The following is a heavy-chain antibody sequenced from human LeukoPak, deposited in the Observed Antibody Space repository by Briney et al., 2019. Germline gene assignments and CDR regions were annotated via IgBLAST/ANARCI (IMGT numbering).Heavy chain of an antibody. CDR3: TTDTFGARDS. CDR1: GYTFSRYW. Sequence: GGSLRLSCAASGYTFSRYWMHWVRQDPGKGLVWVSRINEDGSSTSYAESVRGRFTISRDNAKNTLYLQMNSLRAEDAAVYYCTTDTFGARDSWGQGTLVTVSS. CDR2: INEDGSST. J-gene: IGHJ4*02. D-gene: IGHD3-10*01. V-gene: IGHV3-74*01.